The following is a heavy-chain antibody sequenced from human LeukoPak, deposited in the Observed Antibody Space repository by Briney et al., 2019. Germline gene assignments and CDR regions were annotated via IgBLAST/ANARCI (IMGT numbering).Heavy chain of an antibody. CDR1: GGSISSSNYY. D-gene: IGHD2-8*01. Sequence: SETLSLTCTVSGGSISSSNYYWDWIRQPPGKGLEWIGSIYSSGSTYYNPSLQSRVTMSVDTSKNQFSLKLSSVTAADTAVYYCARDVGGMRWFDPWGQGTLVTVSS. CDR2: IYSSGST. V-gene: IGHV4-39*07. CDR3: ARDVGGMRWFDP. J-gene: IGHJ5*02.